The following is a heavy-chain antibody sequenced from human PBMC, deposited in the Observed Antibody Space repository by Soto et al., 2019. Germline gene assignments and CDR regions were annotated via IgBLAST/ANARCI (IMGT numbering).Heavy chain of an antibody. CDR2: ISYSGST. J-gene: IGHJ4*02. CDR3: ARGDGYERGYYFDY. V-gene: IGHV4-30-4*01. CDR1: GGSISSGDYY. Sequence: QVQLQESGPGLVKPSQTLSLTCTVSGGSISSGDYYWSWIRQPPGKGLEWIGYISYSGSTYYNPSLKRRVTISVATSKNQFSLTLSFVTAADTAVYYCARGDGYERGYYFDYWGQGTLVTVSS. D-gene: IGHD5-12*01.